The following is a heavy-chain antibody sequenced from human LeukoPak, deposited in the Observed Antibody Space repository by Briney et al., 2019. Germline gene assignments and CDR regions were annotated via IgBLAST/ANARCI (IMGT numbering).Heavy chain of an antibody. D-gene: IGHD3-10*01. Sequence: GASVKVSCKASGYTFTSYDINWVRQATGQGLEWMGWMNPNSGNTGYAQKFQGRVTMTRNTSISTAYMELSSLRSEDTAVYYCARGRFQDFGDYYYGMDAWGQGTTVTVSS. CDR1: GYTFTSYD. CDR2: MNPNSGNT. V-gene: IGHV1-8*01. CDR3: ARGRFQDFGDYYYGMDA. J-gene: IGHJ6*02.